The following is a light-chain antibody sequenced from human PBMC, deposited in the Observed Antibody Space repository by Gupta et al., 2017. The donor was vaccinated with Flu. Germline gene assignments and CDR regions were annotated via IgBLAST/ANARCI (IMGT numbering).Light chain of an antibody. J-gene: IGKJ3*01. CDR3: RQDLQAADT. V-gene: IGKV2-28*01. CDR1: QSRLHSNGYNY. CDR2: LGS. Sequence: DLFMTQSPLSLPVTPGEPASISCRSSQSRLHSNGYNYLDWYLQKPGQSPQLLIYLGSNRASGVPDRFSGSGSGTDFTLKISRVEAEDVGVYYCRQDLQAADTFGPGTKVDIK.